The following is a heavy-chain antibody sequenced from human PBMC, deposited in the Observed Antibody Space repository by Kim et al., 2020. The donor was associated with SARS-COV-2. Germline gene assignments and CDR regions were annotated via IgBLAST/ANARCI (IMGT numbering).Heavy chain of an antibody. J-gene: IGHJ4*02. V-gene: IGHV3-23*01. CDR3: AKTRGWPYYFDY. Sequence: GGSLRLSCAASGFTFSSYAMSWVRQAPGKGLEWVSAISGSAGSTYYADSVKGRFTISRDNSKNTLYLQMNSLRAEDTAVYYCAKTRGWPYYFDYWGQGTLVTVYS. CDR1: GFTFSSYA. CDR2: ISGSAGST. D-gene: IGHD6-19*01.